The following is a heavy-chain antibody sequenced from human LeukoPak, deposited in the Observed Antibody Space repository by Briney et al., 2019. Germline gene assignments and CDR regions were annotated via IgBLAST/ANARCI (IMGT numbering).Heavy chain of an antibody. CDR1: GFTFSSYA. J-gene: IGHJ4*02. D-gene: IGHD2-2*01. CDR3: AKDGALSTSWYFYCDY. CDR2: ISGSGGST. V-gene: IGHV3-23*01. Sequence: TGGSLRLSCAASGFTFSSYAMSWVRQAPGKGLEWVSAISGSGGSTYYADSVKGRFTISRDNSKNTLYLQMNSLRAEDTAVYYCAKDGALSTSWYFYCDYWGQGTLVTVSS.